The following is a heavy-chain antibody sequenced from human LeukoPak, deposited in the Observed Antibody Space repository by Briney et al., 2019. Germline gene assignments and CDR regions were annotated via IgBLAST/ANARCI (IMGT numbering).Heavy chain of an antibody. CDR1: GGSFSGYY. V-gene: IGHV4-34*01. D-gene: IGHD2-2*01. CDR3: ARAPGYCSSTSCGSPLDY. J-gene: IGHJ4*02. Sequence: SETLSLTCAVYGGSFSGYYLSWIRQPPGKGLEWIGEINHSGSTNYNPSLMSRVTISVDTSKNQFSLKLSSVTAADTAVYYCARAPGYCSSTSCGSPLDYWGQGTLVTVSS. CDR2: INHSGST.